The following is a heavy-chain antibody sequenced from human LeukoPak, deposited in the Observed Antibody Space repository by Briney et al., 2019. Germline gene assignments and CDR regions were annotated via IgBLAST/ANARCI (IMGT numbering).Heavy chain of an antibody. V-gene: IGHV3-21*01. CDR2: ISSSSSSYI. J-gene: IGHJ6*02. D-gene: IGHD5-18*01. CDR1: GFSLSSYS. Sequence: GGSLRLSCAASGFSLSSYSMNWVRQAPGKGLEWVSSISSSSSSYIYYADSVKGRFTISSDNAKNSLYLQMNSLRGEDTAVYYCARGRFNYGWGMDVWGQGTTVIVSS. CDR3: ARGRFNYGWGMDV.